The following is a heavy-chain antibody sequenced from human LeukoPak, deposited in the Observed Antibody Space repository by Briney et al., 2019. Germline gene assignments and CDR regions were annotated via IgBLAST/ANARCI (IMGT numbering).Heavy chain of an antibody. Sequence: ASVKVSCKASGYTFTSYGISWVRQAPGQRLEWMGWISAYNGNTNYAQKLQGRVTMTTDTSTSTAYMELRSLRSDDTAVYYCARVMRGGGSSWPFDYWGQGTLVTVSS. V-gene: IGHV1-18*01. D-gene: IGHD6-13*01. CDR1: GYTFTSYG. CDR3: ARVMRGGGSSWPFDY. CDR2: ISAYNGNT. J-gene: IGHJ4*02.